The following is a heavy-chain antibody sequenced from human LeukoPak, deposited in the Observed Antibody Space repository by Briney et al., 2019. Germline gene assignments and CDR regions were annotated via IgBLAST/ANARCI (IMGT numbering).Heavy chain of an antibody. J-gene: IGHJ4*02. CDR3: VRDTKDY. CDR2: ITTTGDRI. Sequence: GGSLRLSCAASGFTVSSNYMSWVRQAPGKGLEWIAYITTTGDRIQYADSVKGRFTISRDNTKNSLYPQLNNLRADDTALYYCVRDTKDYWGQGTLVTVSS. D-gene: IGHD2-8*01. CDR1: GFTVSSNY. V-gene: IGHV3-11*04.